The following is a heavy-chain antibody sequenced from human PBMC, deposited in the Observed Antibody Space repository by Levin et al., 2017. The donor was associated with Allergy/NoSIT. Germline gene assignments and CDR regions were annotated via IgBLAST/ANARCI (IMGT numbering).Heavy chain of an antibody. V-gene: IGHV1-8*01. Sequence: ASVKVSCKASGYTFTNYDLNWVRQASGQGLEWMGWMNPNSGNTGYAQKFQGRVTMTRNTSISTAYMELSSLRSEDTAVYYCARGFAGEGGQWLVANWFDPWGQGTLVTVSS. J-gene: IGHJ5*02. CDR3: ARGFAGEGGQWLVANWFDP. CDR1: GYTFTNYD. D-gene: IGHD6-19*01. CDR2: MNPNSGNT.